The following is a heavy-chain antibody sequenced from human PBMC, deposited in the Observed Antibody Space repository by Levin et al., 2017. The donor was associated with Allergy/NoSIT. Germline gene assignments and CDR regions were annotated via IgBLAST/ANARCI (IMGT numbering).Heavy chain of an antibody. V-gene: IGHV3-7*01. CDR1: GLTLSTFW. CDR2: IKQDGSEK. J-gene: IGHJ4*02. Sequence: GGSLRLSCSASGLTLSTFWMSWFRQAPGKGLEWVANIKQDGSEKYYVDSVKGRFTISRDNARNSLYLQMDSLRTEDTAVYYCVSGLRGSNWGQGTLVIVSS. D-gene: IGHD3-10*01. CDR3: VSGLRGSN.